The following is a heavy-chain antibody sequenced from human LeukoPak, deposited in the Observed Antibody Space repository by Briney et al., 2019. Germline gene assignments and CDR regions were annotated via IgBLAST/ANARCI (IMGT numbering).Heavy chain of an antibody. CDR2: INPSGGST. CDR1: GYTFTSYY. V-gene: IGHV1-46*01. Sequence: ASVKVSCKASGYTFTSYYMHWVRQAPGQGLEWVGIINPSGGSTSYAQKFQGRVTMTRDMSTSTVYMELSSLRSEDTAVYYCAAQAGYCSSTSCYYWFDPWGQGTLVTVSS. J-gene: IGHJ5*02. CDR3: AAQAGYCSSTSCYYWFDP. D-gene: IGHD2-2*01.